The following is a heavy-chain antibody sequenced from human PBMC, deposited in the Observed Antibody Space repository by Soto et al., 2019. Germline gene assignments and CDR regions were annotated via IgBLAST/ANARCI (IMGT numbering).Heavy chain of an antibody. CDR3: ARGVGLELGYYYYGMDV. CDR2: MNPNRGNT. CDR1: GYTFTSYD. Sequence: QVQLVQSGAEVKKPGASVKVSCKASGYTFTSYDINWVRQATGQGLEWMGWMNPNRGNTGYAQKFQGRVTMTRNTSISTAYMELSSLSSEDTAVYYCARGVGLELGYYYYGMDVWGQGTTVTVSS. J-gene: IGHJ6*02. D-gene: IGHD1-7*01. V-gene: IGHV1-8*01.